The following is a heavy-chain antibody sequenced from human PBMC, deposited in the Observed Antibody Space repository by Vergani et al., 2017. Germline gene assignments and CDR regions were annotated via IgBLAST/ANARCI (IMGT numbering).Heavy chain of an antibody. D-gene: IGHD3-9*01. V-gene: IGHV3-11*01. CDR3: ARVGLXYYDSLTGYYNPVYFDY. Sequence: QVQLVESGGGLVKPGGSLRLSCAASGFTFSDYYMSWIRQAPGKGLEWVSYISSSGSTIYYADSVQGRFTISRDNAKNSLYLKMTSLRAEDTAVYYCARVGLXYYDSLTGYYNPVYFDYWGQGTLVTVSS. CDR1: GFTFSDYY. J-gene: IGHJ4*02. CDR2: ISSSGSTI.